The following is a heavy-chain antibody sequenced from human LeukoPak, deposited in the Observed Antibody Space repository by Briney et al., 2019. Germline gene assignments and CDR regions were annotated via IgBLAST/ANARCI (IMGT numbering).Heavy chain of an antibody. J-gene: IGHJ4*02. Sequence: GASVKVSCKASGYTFTSYYMHWVRQAPGQGLEWMGIINPSGGSTSYAQKFQGRVTMTRDMSTSTVYMELSSLRSEDTAVYYCARDVGFYYYDSRGYGPVDYWGQGTLVTVSS. CDR2: INPSGGST. CDR3: ARDVGFYYYDSRGYGPVDY. CDR1: GYTFTSYY. D-gene: IGHD3-22*01. V-gene: IGHV1-46*01.